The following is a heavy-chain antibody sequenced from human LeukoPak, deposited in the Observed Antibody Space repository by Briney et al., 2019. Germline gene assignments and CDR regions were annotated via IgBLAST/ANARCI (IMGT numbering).Heavy chain of an antibody. CDR1: GYTFTSYD. J-gene: IGHJ5*02. CDR2: MNPNSGNT. D-gene: IGHD4-17*01. CDR3: ARPPTVTGTRWFDP. Sequence: ASVKVSCKASGYTFTSYDINWVRQATGQGLEWMGWMNPNSGNTGYAQKFQGRVTMTRNTSISTAYMELSSLRSEGTAVYYCARPPTVTGTRWFDPWGQGTLVTVSS. V-gene: IGHV1-8*01.